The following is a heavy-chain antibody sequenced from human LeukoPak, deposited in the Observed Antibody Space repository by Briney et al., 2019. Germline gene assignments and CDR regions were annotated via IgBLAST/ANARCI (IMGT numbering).Heavy chain of an antibody. CDR1: GGSISSYY. CDR3: ARHEAVAMGYFDY. Sequence: SETLSLTCTVSGGSISSYYWSWIRQPPGKGLEWIGYIYYSGSTNYNPSLKSRVTISVDTSKNQFSLKLCSVTAADTAVYYCARHEAVAMGYFDYWGQGTLVTVSS. J-gene: IGHJ4*02. CDR2: IYYSGST. V-gene: IGHV4-59*08. D-gene: IGHD6-19*01.